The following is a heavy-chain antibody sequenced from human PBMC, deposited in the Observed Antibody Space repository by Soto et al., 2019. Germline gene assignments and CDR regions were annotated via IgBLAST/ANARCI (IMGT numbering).Heavy chain of an antibody. CDR1: NGSIIHYY. D-gene: IGHD4-17*01. CDR3: ACRLTLATTTRDGFDI. CDR2: LYYSGTT. V-gene: IGHV4-59*01. J-gene: IGHJ3*02. Sequence: SETLSLTWTVSNGSIIHYYWSWSRQPPGNGPQWIAYLYYSGTTTSIPSLKSRVTMSVYMSRTHLSLKLTSVTAADTAVYYFACRLTLATTTRDGFDIWGQGTMVTVSS.